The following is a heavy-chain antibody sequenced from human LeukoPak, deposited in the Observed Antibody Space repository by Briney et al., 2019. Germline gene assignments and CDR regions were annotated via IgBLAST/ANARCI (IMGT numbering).Heavy chain of an antibody. Sequence: PGGSLRLSCAASGFTFSSYWMSWVRQAPGKGLEWVANIKQDGSEKYYVDSVKGRFTISRDNAKNSLYLQMNSLRAEDTAVYYCARDKAPYSSSWYVDAFDIWGQGTMVTVSS. CDR1: GFTFSSYW. J-gene: IGHJ3*02. CDR2: IKQDGSEK. D-gene: IGHD6-13*01. CDR3: ARDKAPYSSSWYVDAFDI. V-gene: IGHV3-7*01.